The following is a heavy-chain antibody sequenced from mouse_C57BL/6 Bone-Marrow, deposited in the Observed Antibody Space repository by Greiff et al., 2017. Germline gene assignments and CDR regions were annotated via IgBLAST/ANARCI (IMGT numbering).Heavy chain of an antibody. CDR2: IDPETGGT. Sequence: QVQLKESGAELVRPGASVTLSCKASGYTFTDYEMHWVKQTPVHGLEWIGAIDPETGGTAYNQKFKGKAILTADKSSSTAYMELRSLTSEDSAVYYCTRRIAITTVVADYAMDYWGQGTSVTVSS. CDR3: TRRIAITTVVADYAMDY. J-gene: IGHJ4*01. V-gene: IGHV1-15*01. CDR1: GYTFTDYE. D-gene: IGHD1-1*01.